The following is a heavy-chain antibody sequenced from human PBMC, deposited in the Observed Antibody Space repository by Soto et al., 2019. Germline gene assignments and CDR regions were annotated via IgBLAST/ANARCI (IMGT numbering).Heavy chain of an antibody. J-gene: IGHJ5*02. Sequence: PSETLSLTCAVYGGPFSAYYWSWIRQPPGTGLEWIGEINHSGSTNYNPSLKSRVTISVDTSKNQFSLKLSSVTAADTAVYYCARVKGTYYYDSSGVLFDPWGQGTLVTVSS. CDR2: INHSGST. V-gene: IGHV4-34*01. CDR1: GGPFSAYY. CDR3: ARVKGTYYYDSSGVLFDP. D-gene: IGHD3-22*01.